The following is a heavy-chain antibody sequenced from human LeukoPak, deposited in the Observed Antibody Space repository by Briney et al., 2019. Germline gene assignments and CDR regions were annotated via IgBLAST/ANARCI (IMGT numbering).Heavy chain of an antibody. V-gene: IGHV3-23*01. Sequence: SGGSLRLSCAASGFTFSSYAMSWVRQAPGKGLEWVSAISGSGGSTYYADSVKGRFTISRDNSKNTLYLQMNSLRAEDTAVYCCAKALFLWFGELPMGEDYWGQGTLVTVSS. J-gene: IGHJ4*02. D-gene: IGHD3-10*01. CDR1: GFTFSSYA. CDR3: AKALFLWFGELPMGEDY. CDR2: ISGSGGST.